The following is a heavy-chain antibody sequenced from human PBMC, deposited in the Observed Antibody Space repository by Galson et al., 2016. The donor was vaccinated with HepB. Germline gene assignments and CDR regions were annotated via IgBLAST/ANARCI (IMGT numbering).Heavy chain of an antibody. CDR1: AFTFSNYG. CDR3: AKSKGGVWSYYFDY. CDR2: IWTDGSNK. V-gene: IGHV3-33*06. D-gene: IGHD6-19*01. J-gene: IGHJ4*02. Sequence: SLRLSCAASAFTFSNYGMHWVRQAPGKGLEWVAGIWTDGSNKYYGDPVKGRFTISRDNSRNTLYLQMNSLRAEDTAVYYCAKSKGGVWSYYFDYWGQGTLVTVSS.